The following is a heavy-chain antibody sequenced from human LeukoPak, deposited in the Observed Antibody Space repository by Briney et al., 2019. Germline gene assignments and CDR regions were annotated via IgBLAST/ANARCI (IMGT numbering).Heavy chain of an antibody. J-gene: IGHJ6*02. CDR3: AKDYSAVAGTLYYYGMDV. V-gene: IGHV3-30*18. D-gene: IGHD6-19*01. Sequence: GGSLRLSCAASGFTFSSYGMHWVRQAPGKGLEWAAVISYDGSNKYYADSVKGRFTISRDNSKNTLYLQMNSLRAEDTAVYYCAKDYSAVAGTLYYYGMDVWGQGTTVTVSS. CDR1: GFTFSSYG. CDR2: ISYDGSNK.